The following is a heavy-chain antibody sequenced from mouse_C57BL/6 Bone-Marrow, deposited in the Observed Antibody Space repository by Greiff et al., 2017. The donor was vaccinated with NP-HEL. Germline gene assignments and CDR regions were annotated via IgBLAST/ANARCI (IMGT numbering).Heavy chain of an antibody. D-gene: IGHD1-2*01. J-gene: IGHJ4*01. V-gene: IGHV1-15*01. Sequence: QVQLQQSGAELVRPGASVTLSCKASGYTFTDYEMHWVKQTPVHGLEWIGAIDPETGGTAYNQKFKGKDILTADKSSSTAYMELRSLTSEDSAVYYCTRTAWSYYAMEYWGQGTSVTVSS. CDR2: IDPETGGT. CDR3: TRTAWSYYAMEY. CDR1: GYTFTDYE.